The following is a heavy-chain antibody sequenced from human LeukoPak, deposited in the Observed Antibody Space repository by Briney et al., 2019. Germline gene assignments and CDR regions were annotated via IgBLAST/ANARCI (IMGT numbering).Heavy chain of an antibody. Sequence: GGSLRLSCAVSEITVSSNYMTWVRQAPGKGLEWVSVIYSGGRSYYADSVKGRFTISRDNSKNTLYLQMNSLRVEDTAVYYCARAGPSSSWHQFDYWGQGTLVTVSS. CDR3: ARAGPSSSWHQFDY. CDR2: IYSGGRS. V-gene: IGHV3-66*01. CDR1: EITVSSNY. D-gene: IGHD6-13*01. J-gene: IGHJ4*02.